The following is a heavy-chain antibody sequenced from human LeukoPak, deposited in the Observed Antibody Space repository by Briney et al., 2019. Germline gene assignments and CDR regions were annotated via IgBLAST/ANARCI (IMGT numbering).Heavy chain of an antibody. CDR3: ARVLVQGAGTHFDY. D-gene: IGHD1-1*01. J-gene: IGHJ4*02. V-gene: IGHV4-4*02. CDR2: IYHSGST. CDR1: GGSISSSNW. Sequence: SETLSLTCAVSGGSISSSNWWSWVRQPPGKGLEWIGEIYHSGSTNYNPSLKSRVTISVDKSKNQFSLKLSSVTAADTAVHYCARVLVQGAGTHFDYWGQGTLVTVSS.